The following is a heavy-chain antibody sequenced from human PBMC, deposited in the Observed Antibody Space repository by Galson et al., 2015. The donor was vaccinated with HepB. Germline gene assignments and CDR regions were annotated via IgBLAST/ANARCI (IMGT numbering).Heavy chain of an antibody. Sequence: SLRLSCAASGFFFRTYAMSWVRQAPGKGLEWVSGISDSGTSTFYADSLRGRFTISRDNSKNTLFLQMNSLRVEDTAIYYCATSVRYWGSTFWYLSVWGRGTLVTVSS. CDR2: ISDSGTST. CDR3: ATSVRYWGSTFWYLSV. CDR1: GFFFRTYA. J-gene: IGHJ2*01. V-gene: IGHV3-23*01. D-gene: IGHD7-27*01.